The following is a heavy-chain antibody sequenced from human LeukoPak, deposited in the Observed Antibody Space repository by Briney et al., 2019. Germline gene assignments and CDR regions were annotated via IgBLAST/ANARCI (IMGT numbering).Heavy chain of an antibody. V-gene: IGHV4-61*02. CDR2: VYSSGST. J-gene: IGHJ3*01. CDR1: GASVSSGSYH. D-gene: IGHD3-16*02. Sequence: PSQTLSLTCSVSGASVSSGSYHWAWIRQSAGKGLEWIGRVYSSGSTNYNPSLKSRVTISLDTSKNQVSLMVTSVSAADTAVYYCARTCYDHVSGSFRHDAFDFWGQGTLITVSS. CDR3: ARTCYDHVSGSFRHDAFDF.